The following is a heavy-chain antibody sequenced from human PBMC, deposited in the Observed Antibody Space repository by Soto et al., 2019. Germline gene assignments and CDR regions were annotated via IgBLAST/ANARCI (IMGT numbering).Heavy chain of an antibody. J-gene: IGHJ4*02. V-gene: IGHV4-59*01. CDR3: ARVGSSSWFRPFDY. CDR1: GGPISSYY. D-gene: IGHD6-13*01. Sequence: SETLSLTCTVSGGPISSYYWSWIRQPPGKGLEWIGYIYYSGSTNYNPSLKSRVTISVDTSKNQFSLKLSSVTAADTAVYYCARVGSSSWFRPFDYWGQGTLVTVSS. CDR2: IYYSGST.